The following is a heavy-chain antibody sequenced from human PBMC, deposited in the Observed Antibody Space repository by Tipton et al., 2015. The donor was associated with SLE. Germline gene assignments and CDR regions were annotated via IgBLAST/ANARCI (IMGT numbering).Heavy chain of an antibody. CDR3: ARGIWDFNL. J-gene: IGHJ2*01. Sequence: LRLSCTVSGGSISSGSYYWSWIRQPAGKGLEWIGRIYTSGSTNYNPSLKSRVTISVDTSKNQFSLKLSSVTAADTAVYYCARGIWDFNLWGRGTLVTVSS. CDR2: IYTSGST. CDR1: GGSISSGSYY. V-gene: IGHV4-61*02.